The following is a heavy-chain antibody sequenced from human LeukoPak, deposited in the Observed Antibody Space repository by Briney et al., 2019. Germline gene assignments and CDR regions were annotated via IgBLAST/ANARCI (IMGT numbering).Heavy chain of an antibody. CDR2: IIPILGIA. CDR1: GGTFSSYA. J-gene: IGHJ4*02. Sequence: GASVKVSCKASGGTFSSYAISWVRQAPGQGLEWMGRIIPILGIANYAQKFQGRVTITADKSTSTAYMELSSLRSEDTAVYYCAREGRDDYGDYFDYWGQGTLVTVSS. CDR3: AREGRDDYGDYFDY. D-gene: IGHD4-17*01. V-gene: IGHV1-69*04.